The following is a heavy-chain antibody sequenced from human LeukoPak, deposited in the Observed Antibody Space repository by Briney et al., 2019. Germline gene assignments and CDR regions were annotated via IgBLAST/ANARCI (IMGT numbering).Heavy chain of an antibody. Sequence: SETLSLTCTVSGGSISSSSYYWGWIRQPPGKGLEWIGSIYYSGSTYYNPSLKSRATISVDTSKNQFSLKLSSVTAADTAVYYCARHLWSNIVVVPAATPGPNWFDPWGQGTLVTVSS. V-gene: IGHV4-39*01. J-gene: IGHJ5*02. CDR1: GGSISSSSYY. CDR3: ARHLWSNIVVVPAATPGPNWFDP. CDR2: IYYSGST. D-gene: IGHD2-2*01.